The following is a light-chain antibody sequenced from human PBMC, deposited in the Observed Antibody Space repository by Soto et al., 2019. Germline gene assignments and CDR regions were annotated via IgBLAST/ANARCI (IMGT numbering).Light chain of an antibody. Sequence: DIQMTQSPSSLSASVGDRVTITCRASQSISSYLNWYQQKPGKAPKLLLYGASSLQSGVPSRFGGSGSGTDFTLTISSLQPEDFATYYCQQSYSTPLTFGGGTKVEIK. CDR3: QQSYSTPLT. CDR1: QSISSY. J-gene: IGKJ4*01. CDR2: GAS. V-gene: IGKV1-39*01.